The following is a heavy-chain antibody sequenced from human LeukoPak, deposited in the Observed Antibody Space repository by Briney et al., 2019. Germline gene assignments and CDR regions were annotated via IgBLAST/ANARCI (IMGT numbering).Heavy chain of an antibody. V-gene: IGHV3-30*03. CDR1: GFTFSSYG. J-gene: IGHJ6*03. CDR2: ISYDGSNK. Sequence: GRSLRLSCAASGFTFSSYGMHWVHQAPGKGLEWVAVISYDGSNKYYADSVKGRFTISRDNSKNTLYLQMNSLRAEDTAVYYCASLSGITIFGVVIDYYYYMDVWGKGTTVTVSS. D-gene: IGHD3-3*01. CDR3: ASLSGITIFGVVIDYYYYMDV.